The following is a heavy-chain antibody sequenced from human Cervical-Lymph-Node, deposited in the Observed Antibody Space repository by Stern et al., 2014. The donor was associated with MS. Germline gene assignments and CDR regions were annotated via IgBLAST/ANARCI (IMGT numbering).Heavy chain of an antibody. V-gene: IGHV4-39*01. D-gene: IGHD3-3*01. CDR3: ARFLKAGDTLDY. Sequence: QEQLQESGPGLVKPSEALSLTCSVSGGAISGGTRFWGWVRQPPEEAPGWIGRLTHCGNTYYIVSLRGRVTVPIDSSKSQFSLSLTSVTAADTAVYYCARFLKAGDTLDYWGQGTLVTVSS. CDR2: LTHCGNT. J-gene: IGHJ4*02. CDR1: GGAISGGTRF.